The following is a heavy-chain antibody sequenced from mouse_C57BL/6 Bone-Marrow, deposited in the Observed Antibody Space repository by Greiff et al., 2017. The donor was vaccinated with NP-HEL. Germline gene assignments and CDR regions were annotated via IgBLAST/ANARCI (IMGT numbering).Heavy chain of an antibody. V-gene: IGHV1-69*01. J-gene: IGHJ3*01. Sequence: QVQLQQPGAELVMPGASVKLSCKASGYTFTSYWMHWVKQRPGQGLEWIGEIDPSDSYNNYNQKFKGKSTLTVDKSSSTADMQLSSLTSEDSAVYYCAREWDFWFAYWGQGTLVTVSA. CDR3: AREWDFWFAY. D-gene: IGHD1-3*01. CDR1: GYTFTSYW. CDR2: IDPSDSYN.